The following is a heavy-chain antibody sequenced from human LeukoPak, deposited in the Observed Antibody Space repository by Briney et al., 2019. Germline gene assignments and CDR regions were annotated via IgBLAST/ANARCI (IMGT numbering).Heavy chain of an antibody. CDR3: ATARIVVVPAAIHYYFDY. J-gene: IGHJ4*02. Sequence: ASVKDSCKVSGYTLTELSMHWVRPAPGKGLEWMGGFDPEDGETIYAQKFQGRVTMTEDTSTDTAYVELSSLRSEDTAVYYCATARIVVVPAAIHYYFDYWGQGTLVTVSS. D-gene: IGHD2-2*02. CDR1: GYTLTELS. CDR2: FDPEDGET. V-gene: IGHV1-24*01.